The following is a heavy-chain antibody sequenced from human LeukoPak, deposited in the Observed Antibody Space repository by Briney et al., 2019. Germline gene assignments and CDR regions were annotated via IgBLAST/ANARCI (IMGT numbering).Heavy chain of an antibody. CDR2: IYHSGST. CDR3: ARINYGGVYFDY. J-gene: IGHJ4*02. CDR1: GYSISSGYY. D-gene: IGHD4-23*01. Sequence: SETLSLTCAVSGYSISSGYYWGWIRQPPGKGLEWIGSIYHSGSTYYNPSLKSRVTISVDTSKNQFSLKLSSVTAADTAVYYCARINYGGVYFDYWGQGTLVTVSS. V-gene: IGHV4-38-2*01.